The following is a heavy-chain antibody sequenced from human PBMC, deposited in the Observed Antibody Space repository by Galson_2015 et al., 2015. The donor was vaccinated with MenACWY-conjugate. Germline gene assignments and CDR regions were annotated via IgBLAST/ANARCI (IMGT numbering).Heavy chain of an antibody. CDR1: GFTFSDYY. Sequence: SLRLSCAASGFTFSDYYMSWIRQAPGKGLECVSYISSSGTYTKYADSVKGRFTISKDDAKNSLYLQMNSLRAEDTAVYFCVRDRLPAARTTYNFGYWGPGTLVTVSS. J-gene: IGHJ4*02. CDR3: VRDRLPAARTTYNFGY. D-gene: IGHD2-2*01. CDR2: ISSSGTYT. V-gene: IGHV3-11*06.